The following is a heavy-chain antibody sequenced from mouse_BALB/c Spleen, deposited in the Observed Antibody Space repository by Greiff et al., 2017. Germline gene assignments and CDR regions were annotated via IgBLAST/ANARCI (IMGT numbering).Heavy chain of an antibody. J-gene: IGHJ3*01. CDR3: ALDSSGWFAY. Sequence: VKLQESGAELARPGASVKLSCKASGYTFTSYWMQWVKQRPGQGLEWIGAIYPGDGDTRYTQKFKGKATLTADKSSSTAYMQLSSLASEDSAVYYCALDSSGWFAYWGQGTLVTVSA. CDR2: IYPGDGDT. D-gene: IGHD3-2*01. V-gene: IGHV1-87*01. CDR1: GYTFTSYW.